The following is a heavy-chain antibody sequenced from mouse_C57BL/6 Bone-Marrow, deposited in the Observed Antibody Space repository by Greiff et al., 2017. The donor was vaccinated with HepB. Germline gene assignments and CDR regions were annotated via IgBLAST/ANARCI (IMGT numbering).Heavy chain of an antibody. CDR2: IDPETGGT. D-gene: IGHD1-1*01. J-gene: IGHJ1*03. CDR3: TRPYGRSYGYFDV. Sequence: LVESGAELVRPGASVTLSCKASGYTFTDYEMHWVKQTPVHGLEWIGAIDPETGGTAYNQKFKGKAILTADKSSSTAYMELRSLTSEDSAVYYCTRPYGRSYGYFDVWGTGTTVTVSS. CDR1: GYTFTDYE. V-gene: IGHV1-15*01.